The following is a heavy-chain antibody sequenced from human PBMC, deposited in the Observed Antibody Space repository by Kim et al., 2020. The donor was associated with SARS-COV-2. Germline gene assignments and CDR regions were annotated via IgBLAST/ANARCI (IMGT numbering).Heavy chain of an antibody. J-gene: IGHJ3*02. CDR3: ASDPMTTVTLDAFDI. Sequence: GGSLRLSCAASGFTFSSYEMNWVRQAPGKGLEWVSYISSSGSTIYYADSVKGRFTISRDNAKNSLYLQMNSLRAEDTAVYYCASDPMTTVTLDAFDIWGQGTMVTVSS. CDR2: ISSSGSTI. V-gene: IGHV3-48*03. CDR1: GFTFSSYE. D-gene: IGHD4-17*01.